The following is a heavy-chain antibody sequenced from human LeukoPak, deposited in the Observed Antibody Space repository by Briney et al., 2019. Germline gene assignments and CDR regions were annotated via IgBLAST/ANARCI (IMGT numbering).Heavy chain of an antibody. V-gene: IGHV3-7*01. Sequence: GGSLRLSCAGSGFTFSRFWLSWVRQAPGKGLEWVANIKQDGSERYYVDSVKGRFSISRDNAKSSLYLEMKTLRVEDTDVYYCARIEPDNSGWLYWGRGTLVTVSS. CDR2: IKQDGSER. CDR3: ARIEPDNSGWLY. CDR1: GFTFSRFW. D-gene: IGHD3-22*01. J-gene: IGHJ4*02.